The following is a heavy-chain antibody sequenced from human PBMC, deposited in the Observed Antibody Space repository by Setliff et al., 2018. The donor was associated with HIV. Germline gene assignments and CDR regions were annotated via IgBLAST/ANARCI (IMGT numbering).Heavy chain of an antibody. V-gene: IGHV1-46*01. J-gene: IGHJ4*02. Sequence: ASVKVSCKASGYIFISYGFCWVRQAPGQGLEWLGMVNPSGGSIAYAQRFQGRVTMTRDTSTNTVYMDLSGLRSDDTAVYYCARDRTAGYNYDYGYWGQGTLVTVSS. CDR2: VNPSGGSI. D-gene: IGHD3-16*01. CDR1: GYIFISYG. CDR3: ARDRTAGYNYDYGY.